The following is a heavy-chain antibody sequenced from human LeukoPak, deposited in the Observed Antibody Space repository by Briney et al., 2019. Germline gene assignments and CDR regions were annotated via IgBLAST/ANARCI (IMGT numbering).Heavy chain of an antibody. CDR1: GFTITDHH. J-gene: IGHJ4*02. V-gene: IGHV3-72*01. CDR3: VRVVTTGSGWYHFDN. Sequence: GGSLRLSCAASGFTITDHHMDWVRQAPGKRLEGVGRSKTTKPNSCTTEYAPSVKGRFTISRDDSKNSVYLQLNRLKTEDTAVYYCVRVVTTGSGWYHFDNWGQGTLVTVSS. D-gene: IGHD6-13*01. CDR2: SKTTKPNSCTT.